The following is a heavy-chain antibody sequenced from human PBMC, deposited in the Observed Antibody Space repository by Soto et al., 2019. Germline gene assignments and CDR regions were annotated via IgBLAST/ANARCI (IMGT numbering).Heavy chain of an antibody. J-gene: IGHJ3*02. Sequence: PGGSLRLSFAASGFTFSSYEMTWVRQAPGKGLEWVSYISSSGSTIYYADSVKGRFTISRDNGKNSLYLQMNSLRAGDTAVYYCARDKRPARRLVGRDAFDIWGQGTMVTVSS. D-gene: IGHD2-2*01. CDR2: ISSSGSTI. V-gene: IGHV3-48*03. CDR1: GFTFSSYE. CDR3: ARDKRPARRLVGRDAFDI.